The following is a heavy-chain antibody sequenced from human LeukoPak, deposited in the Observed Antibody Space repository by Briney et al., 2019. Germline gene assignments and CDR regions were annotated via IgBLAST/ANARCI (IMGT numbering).Heavy chain of an antibody. V-gene: IGHV4-34*01. D-gene: IGHD2-8*01. CDR2: INHSGST. J-gene: IGHJ6*02. CDR1: GGSFSGYY. Sequence: SETLSLTCAVYGGSFSGYYWSWIRQPPGKGLEWIGEINHSGSTNYNPSLKSRVTISVDTSKNQFSLKLSSVTAADTAVYYCARHLIALMVYAKSYYYYGMDVWGQGTTVTVSS. CDR3: ARHLIALMVYAKSYYYYGMDV.